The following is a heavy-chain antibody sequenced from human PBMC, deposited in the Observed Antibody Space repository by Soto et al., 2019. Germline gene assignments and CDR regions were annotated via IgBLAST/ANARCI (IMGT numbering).Heavy chain of an antibody. D-gene: IGHD2-15*01. CDR2: IYYSGST. J-gene: IGHJ5*02. V-gene: IGHV4-30-4*01. CDR3: ARARGLHCSGGSCYPSWFDP. Sequence: SETLSLTCTVSGGSISSGDYYWSWIRQPPGKGLEWIGYIYYSGSTYYNPSLKSRVTISVDTSKNQFSLKLSSVTAADTAVYYCARARGLHCSGGSCYPSWFDPWGQGTLVTVSS. CDR1: GGSISSGDYY.